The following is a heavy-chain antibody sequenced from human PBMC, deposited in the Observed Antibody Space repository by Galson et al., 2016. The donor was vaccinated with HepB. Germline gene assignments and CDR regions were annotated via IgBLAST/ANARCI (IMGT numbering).Heavy chain of an antibody. CDR2: INPEGIGIYT. Sequence: SLRLSCAASGFTFSNYVMHWVRQAPGKGLVWVSRINPEGIGIYTLYADYVKGRFTISRGNAKNTLYLDMTSLRADDTGVYYCARDLNWKLFDYWGQGNLVTVSP. CDR1: GFTFSNYV. J-gene: IGHJ4*02. D-gene: IGHD1-1*01. V-gene: IGHV3-74*01. CDR3: ARDLNWKLFDY.